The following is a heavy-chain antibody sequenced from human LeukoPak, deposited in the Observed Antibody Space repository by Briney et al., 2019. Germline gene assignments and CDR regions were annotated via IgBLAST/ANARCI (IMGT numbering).Heavy chain of an antibody. CDR3: ARVVGDYFDY. Sequence: SQTLSLTCTVSGGSISSGGYYWSWIRQHPGKGPEWIGYIHHGGSTYYNPSLKSRVSISVDTSMNQFSLNLTSVTAADTAIYFCARVVGDYFDYWGQGTLVTVSS. V-gene: IGHV4-31*03. J-gene: IGHJ4*02. CDR1: GGSISSGGYY. D-gene: IGHD1-26*01. CDR2: IHHGGST.